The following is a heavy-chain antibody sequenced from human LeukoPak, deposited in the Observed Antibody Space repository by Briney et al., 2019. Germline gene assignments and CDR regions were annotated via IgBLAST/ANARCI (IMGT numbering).Heavy chain of an antibody. CDR3: ARVPPGYRVYYFDY. CDR1: GGSISSYY. V-gene: IGHV4-59*01. J-gene: IGHJ4*02. D-gene: IGHD5-18*01. Sequence: SETLSLTYTVSGGSISSYYWSWIRQPPGKGLEWIGYIYYSGSTNYNPSLKSRVTISVDTSKNQFSLKLSSVTAADTAVYYCARVPPGYRVYYFDYWGQGTLVTVSS. CDR2: IYYSGST.